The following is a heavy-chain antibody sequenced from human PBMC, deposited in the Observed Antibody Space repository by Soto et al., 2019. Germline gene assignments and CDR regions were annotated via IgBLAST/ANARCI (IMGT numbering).Heavy chain of an antibody. J-gene: IGHJ4*02. CDR2: IIPILGIA. CDR3: AREMATIYFDY. CDR1: GGTFSSYT. V-gene: IGHV1-69*08. Sequence: QVQLVQSGAEVKKPGSSVKVSCKASGGTFSSYTISWVRQAPGQGLEWMGRIIPILGIANYALKFQGRVTITADKSTSTAYMELSSLRSEDTAVYYCAREMATIYFDYWGQGTLVTVSS. D-gene: IGHD5-12*01.